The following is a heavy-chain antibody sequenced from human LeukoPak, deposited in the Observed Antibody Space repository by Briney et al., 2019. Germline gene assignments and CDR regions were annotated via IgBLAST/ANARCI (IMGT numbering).Heavy chain of an antibody. CDR3: AKAGVWLPAV. D-gene: IGHD3-9*01. J-gene: IGHJ4*02. Sequence: PSETLSLTCAVSGGSFSSDNWWSWVRPPPGKGLEWIGEIHHSGNTNYSPSLKRRVTISLDKSRNQFSLKLNSVTAADTAVYYCAKAGVWLPAVWGQGTLVTVSS. CDR1: GGSFSSDNW. V-gene: IGHV4-4*02. CDR2: IHHSGNT.